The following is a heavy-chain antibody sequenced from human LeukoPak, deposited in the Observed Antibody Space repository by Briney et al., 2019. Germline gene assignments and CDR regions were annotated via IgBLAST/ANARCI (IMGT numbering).Heavy chain of an antibody. Sequence: PGGSLRLSCAASGFTFNSYEMNWVRQAPGKGLEWVAYISSRGGTIYYADSVKGRFTISRDNAKNSLYLQMNSLRAEDMAVYYCARDPDCSGGSCYSNWFDPWGQGTLVTVSS. V-gene: IGHV3-48*03. D-gene: IGHD2-15*01. CDR3: ARDPDCSGGSCYSNWFDP. CDR1: GFTFNSYE. J-gene: IGHJ5*02. CDR2: ISSRGGTI.